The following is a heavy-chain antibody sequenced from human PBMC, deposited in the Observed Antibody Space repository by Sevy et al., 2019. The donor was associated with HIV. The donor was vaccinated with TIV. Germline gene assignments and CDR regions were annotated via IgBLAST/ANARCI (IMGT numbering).Heavy chain of an antibody. CDR3: ARRREEGFTRIQGVMGYYDY. J-gene: IGHJ4*02. CDR2: IYWDDDS. V-gene: IGHV2-5*02. CDR1: GFSLSSSGLA. Sequence: SGPTLVNPTQTLTLTCTFSGFSLSSSGLAVGWIRRPPGKALEWLAVIYWDDDSRYSPSLKTRLTITKDTSKNQVVLRMTNMDPVDTATYYCARRREEGFTRIQGVMGYYDYWGQGALVTVSS. D-gene: IGHD3-10*01.